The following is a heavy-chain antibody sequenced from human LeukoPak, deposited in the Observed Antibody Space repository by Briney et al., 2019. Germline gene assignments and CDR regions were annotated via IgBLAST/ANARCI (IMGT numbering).Heavy chain of an antibody. CDR1: GFTFSSYW. J-gene: IGHJ4*02. CDR2: IKQDGSEK. CDR3: ARVQVYYYDSSGYHY. V-gene: IGHV3-7*01. D-gene: IGHD3-22*01. Sequence: GGSLRLSCAASGFTFSSYWMSWVRQAPGKGLEWVANIKQDGSEKYYVDSVKGRFTISRDNAKNSLYLQMNSLRAEDTAVYYCARVQVYYYDSSGYHYWGQGTLVTVSS.